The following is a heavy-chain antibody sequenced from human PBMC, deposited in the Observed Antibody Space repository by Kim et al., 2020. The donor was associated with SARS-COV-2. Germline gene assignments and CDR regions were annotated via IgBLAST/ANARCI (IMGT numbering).Heavy chain of an antibody. CDR2: IVVGSGNT. CDR1: GFTFTSSA. J-gene: IGHJ6*02. V-gene: IGHV1-58*01. Sequence: SVKVSCKASGFTFTSSAVQWVRQARGQRLEWIGWIVVGSGNTNYAQKFQERVTITRDMSTSTAYMELSSLRSEDTAVYYCAAVGYYDSSGYSGMDVWGQGTTVTVSS. D-gene: IGHD3-22*01. CDR3: AAVGYYDSSGYSGMDV.